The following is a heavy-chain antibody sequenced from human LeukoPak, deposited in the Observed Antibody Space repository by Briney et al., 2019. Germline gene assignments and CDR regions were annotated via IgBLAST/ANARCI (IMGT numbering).Heavy chain of an antibody. V-gene: IGHV4-39*01. CDR2: SYYSGCT. J-gene: IGHJ4*02. CDR1: GRSINSSSYH. CDR3: ARRRAGGGTRDFDY. D-gene: IGHD3-16*01. Sequence: SETLSLTCSVSGRSINSSSYHWGWIRQPPGKGLECIGSSYYSGCTYYNPSLKSRVTIYVATSKNQFSLKLSSVTAADTAVYYCARRRAGGGTRDFDYWGQGTLVTVSS.